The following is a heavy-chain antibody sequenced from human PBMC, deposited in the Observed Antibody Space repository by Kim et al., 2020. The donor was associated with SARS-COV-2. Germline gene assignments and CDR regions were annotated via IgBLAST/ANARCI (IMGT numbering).Heavy chain of an antibody. CDR3: AREGVRVATIPLQVYGDNTRDGY. J-gene: IGHJ4*02. CDR2: IYYSGST. D-gene: IGHD5-12*01. Sequence: SETLSLTCTVSGGSISSSSYYWGWIRQPPGKGLEWIGSIYYSGSTYYNPSLKSRVTISVDTSKNQFSLKLSSVTAADTAVYYCAREGVRVATIPLQVYGDNTRDGYWGQGTLVTVSS. V-gene: IGHV4-39*07. CDR1: GGSISSSSYY.